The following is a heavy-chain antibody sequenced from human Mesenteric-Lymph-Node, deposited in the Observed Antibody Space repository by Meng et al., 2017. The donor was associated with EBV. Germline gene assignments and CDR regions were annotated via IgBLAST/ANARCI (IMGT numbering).Heavy chain of an antibody. CDR1: GFSLGAYS. J-gene: IGHJ4*02. CDR2: ISSTSTTV. D-gene: IGHD3-10*01. CDR3: ARGPSLDFYGSGSYYPS. V-gene: IGHV3-21*01. Sequence: EVQLMESGXXXXXPXXSXXLSCAASGFSLGAYSRNWVRQAPGKGLEWDSSISSTSTTVKYADSVKGRFTISRDNAENSLYLQMNSLRAEDTAIYYCARGPSLDFYGSGSYYPSWGQGTLVTVSS.